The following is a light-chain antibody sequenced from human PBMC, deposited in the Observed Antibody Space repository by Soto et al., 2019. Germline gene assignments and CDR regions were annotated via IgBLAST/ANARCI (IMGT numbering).Light chain of an antibody. CDR2: EVT. V-gene: IGLV2-14*01. CDR1: SSDVGGYNY. CDR3: SSYTSSSTLV. Sequence: QSALTQPASVSGSPGQSITISCTGTSSDVGGYNYVSWYQQHPGKAPKLMIYEVTNRPSGVSNRFSGSKSGNTASLTIFGLQAEDEADYYCSSYTSSSTLVFXGGTQMTVL. J-gene: IGLJ3*02.